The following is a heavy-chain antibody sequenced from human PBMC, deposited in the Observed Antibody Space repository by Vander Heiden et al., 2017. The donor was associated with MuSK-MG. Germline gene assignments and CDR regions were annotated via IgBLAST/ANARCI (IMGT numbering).Heavy chain of an antibody. Sequence: QVQLVQSGAEVQKPGASVKVSCKASGYTFTSYSMHWVRQAPGQGLEWLGIINPSGGSTSYAQKFQGRVTMTRDTSTSTGYMELSSLRSEDTAVYYCANNKGADSSGYYTWGQGTMVTVSS. CDR2: INPSGGST. CDR1: GYTFTSYS. D-gene: IGHD3-22*01. J-gene: IGHJ3*01. V-gene: IGHV1-46*01. CDR3: ANNKGADSSGYYT.